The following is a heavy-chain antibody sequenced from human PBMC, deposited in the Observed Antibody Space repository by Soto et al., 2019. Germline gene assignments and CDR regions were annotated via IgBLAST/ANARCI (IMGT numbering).Heavy chain of an antibody. Sequence: TLSLTCTVSGGSISRSTYYWGLIRQPPGKGLEWIGSIYYSGSTYSRPSLNSRVTISVDTPKNQFSLKWISVTAADTAVDYCATAVSPEIRLSWFHPWGQGTLVTV. V-gene: IGHV4-39*01. J-gene: IGHJ5*02. CDR1: GGSISRSTYY. CDR2: IYYSGST. D-gene: IGHD6-19*01. CDR3: ATAVSPEIRLSWFHP.